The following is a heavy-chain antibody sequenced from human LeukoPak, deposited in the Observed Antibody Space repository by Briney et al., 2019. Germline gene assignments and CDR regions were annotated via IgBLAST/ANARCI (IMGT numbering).Heavy chain of an antibody. CDR1: GYTFTGYY. J-gene: IGHJ4*02. Sequence: ASVKVPCKASGYTFTGYYIHWVRQAPGQGLEWMGWINPNSGGTSYAQKFQGRVTMTRDTSISTAYMELSRLRSDDTAVYYCARGEYYGCVDYWGQGTLVTVSS. CDR3: ARGEYYGCVDY. D-gene: IGHD2/OR15-2a*01. CDR2: INPNSGGT. V-gene: IGHV1-2*02.